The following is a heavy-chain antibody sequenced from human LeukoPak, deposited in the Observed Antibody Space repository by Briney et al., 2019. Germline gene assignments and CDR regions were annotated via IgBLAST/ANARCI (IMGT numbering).Heavy chain of an antibody. CDR3: ARQEAAAGSFDY. J-gene: IGHJ4*02. CDR1: GGSISSYY. Sequence: SETLSLTCTVSGGSISSYYWSWIRQPPGKGLEWIGSIYYSGSTNYNPSLKSRVTISVDTSKNQFSLKLSSVTAADTAVYYCARQEAAAGSFDYWGQGTLVTVSS. V-gene: IGHV4-59*08. D-gene: IGHD6-13*01. CDR2: IYYSGST.